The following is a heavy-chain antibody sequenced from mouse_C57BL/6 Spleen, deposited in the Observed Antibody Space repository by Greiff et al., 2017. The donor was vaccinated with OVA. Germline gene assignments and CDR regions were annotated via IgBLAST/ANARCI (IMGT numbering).Heavy chain of an antibody. CDR1: GYTFTSYW. Sequence: QVQLQQPGAELVKPGASVKLSCKASGYTFTSYWMHWVKQRPGQGLEWIGMIHPNSGSTNYNEKFKSKATLTVDKSSSTAYMQLSSLTSEDSAVYYCASPYYGSSQWYFDVWGTGTTVTVSS. D-gene: IGHD1-1*01. CDR2: IHPNSGST. J-gene: IGHJ1*03. CDR3: ASPYYGSSQWYFDV. V-gene: IGHV1-64*01.